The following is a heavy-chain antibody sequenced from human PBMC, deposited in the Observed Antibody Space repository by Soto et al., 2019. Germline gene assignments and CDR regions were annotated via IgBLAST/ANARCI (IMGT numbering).Heavy chain of an antibody. V-gene: IGHV4-59*01. CDR2: VYYTWST. CDR3: KRSVNGYAFHV. J-gene: IGHJ3*01. Sequence: PSETLSLTCTVSGGSINSYYWTWIRQPPGKGLEWVGYVYYTWSTSYNPSLRGRATISLDWSKNQFSLKLTSVTSADTAVYYCKRSVNGYAFHVWGQGTMVTVSS. D-gene: IGHD2-8*01. CDR1: GGSINSYY.